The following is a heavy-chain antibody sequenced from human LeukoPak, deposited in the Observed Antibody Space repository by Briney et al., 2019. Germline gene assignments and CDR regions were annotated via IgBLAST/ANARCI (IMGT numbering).Heavy chain of an antibody. D-gene: IGHD6-13*01. CDR3: ARERGYSSSFWFDY. J-gene: IGHJ4*02. V-gene: IGHV3-30-3*01. Sequence: GGSLRLSCAASGFTFSSYAMHWVRQAPGKGLEWVAVISYDGSNKYYADSVKGRFTISRDNSKNTLYLQMNSLRAEDTAVYYCARERGYSSSFWFDYWGQGTLVTVSS. CDR2: ISYDGSNK. CDR1: GFTFSSYA.